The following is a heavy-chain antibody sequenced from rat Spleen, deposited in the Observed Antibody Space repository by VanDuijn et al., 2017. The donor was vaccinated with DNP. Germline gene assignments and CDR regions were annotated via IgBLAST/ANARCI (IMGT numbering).Heavy chain of an antibody. CDR2: ISYDGSST. CDR3: ATVPGEAPFAY. CDR1: GFTFSNSW. J-gene: IGHJ3*01. Sequence: EVQLVESGGGLVQPGRSLKLSCVASGFTFSNSWMTWIRQAPGKGLEWVASISYDGSSTYYRDSVKGRFTISRDNAKSTLYLQMECLRSEDTATYSCATVPGEAPFAYWGQGTLVTVSS. V-gene: IGHV5-31*01. D-gene: IGHD1-11*01.